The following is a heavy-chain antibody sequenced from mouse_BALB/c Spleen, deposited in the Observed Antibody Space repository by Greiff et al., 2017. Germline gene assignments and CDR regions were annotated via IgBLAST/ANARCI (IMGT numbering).Heavy chain of an antibody. J-gene: IGHJ4*01. CDR1: GYSITSGYY. V-gene: IGHV3-6*02. Sequence: EVQLVESGPGLVKPSQSLSLTCSVTGYSITSGYYWNWIRQFPGNKLEWMGYISYDGSNNYNPSLKNRISITRDTSKNQFFLKLNSVTTEDTATYYCARLGDAMDYWGQGTSVTVSS. CDR3: ARLGDAMDY. CDR2: ISYDGSN.